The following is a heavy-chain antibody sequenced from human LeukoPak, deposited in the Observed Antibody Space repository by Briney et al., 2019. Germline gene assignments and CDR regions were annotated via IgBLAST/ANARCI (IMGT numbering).Heavy chain of an antibody. Sequence: SETLSLTCAVYGGSFSGYYWSWIRQPPGKGLEWIGEINHSGSTNYNPSLKSRVTISVDTSKNQFSLKLSSVTAADTAVYYCARVFYYYYGMDVWGQGITVTVSS. CDR3: ARVFYYYYGMDV. J-gene: IGHJ6*02. CDR2: INHSGST. V-gene: IGHV4-34*01. CDR1: GGSFSGYY.